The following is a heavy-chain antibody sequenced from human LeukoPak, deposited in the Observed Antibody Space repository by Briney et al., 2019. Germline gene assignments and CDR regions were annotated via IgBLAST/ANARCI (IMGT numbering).Heavy chain of an antibody. Sequence: GGSLRLSCAASEFSVGSNYMTWVRQAPGKGLEWVSYISSSSSTIYYADSVKGRFTISRDNSKNTLYLQMNSLRAEDTAMYYCAKDGDDCIDYWGQGTLVTVSS. CDR3: AKDGDDCIDY. CDR2: ISSSSSTI. V-gene: IGHV3-48*01. D-gene: IGHD3-22*01. CDR1: EFSVGSNY. J-gene: IGHJ4*02.